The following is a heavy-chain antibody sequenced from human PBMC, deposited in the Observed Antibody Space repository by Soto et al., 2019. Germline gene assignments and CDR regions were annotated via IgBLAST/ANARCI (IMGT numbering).Heavy chain of an antibody. Sequence: EVQLLESGGGLVQPGGSLRLSCAASGFTFSSYAMSWVRQAPGKGLEWVSAISAGGGNTYYRDSVKGRFTISRDNSKNTRYLQMNSLRAEDTAVYFSAHTTPSIHWFDPWGQGTLVTVSS. J-gene: IGHJ5*02. CDR1: GFTFSSYA. V-gene: IGHV3-23*01. CDR3: AHTTPSIHWFDP. D-gene: IGHD1-1*01. CDR2: ISAGGGNT.